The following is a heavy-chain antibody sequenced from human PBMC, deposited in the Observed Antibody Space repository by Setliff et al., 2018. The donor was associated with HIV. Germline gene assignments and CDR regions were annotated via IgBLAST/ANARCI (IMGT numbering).Heavy chain of an antibody. CDR2: ISGSGGTT. V-gene: IGHV3-23*01. D-gene: IGHD1-26*01. J-gene: IGHJ4*02. Sequence: GGSLRLSCAASGFTFRNYAMSWVRQAPGKGLEWVSSISGSGGTTYYAESVKGRFTISRDNSKNTLYLQMNSLRAEDRALYYCAKATMGATLTDFDYWGQGTLVTVSS. CDR1: GFTFRNYA. CDR3: AKATMGATLTDFDY.